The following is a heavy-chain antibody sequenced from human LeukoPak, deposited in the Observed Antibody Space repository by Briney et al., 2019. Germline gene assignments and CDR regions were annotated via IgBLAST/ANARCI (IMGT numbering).Heavy chain of an antibody. D-gene: IGHD5-12*01. CDR1: GYSISSGYY. Sequence: SETLSLTCAVSGYSISSGYYWGWIRQPPGKGLEWIGSIYHSGSTYYNPSLKSRVTISLDTSKNQFSLRLSSVTAADTAVYYCARVRANSGYGHFDYWGQATLVTVSS. CDR2: IYHSGST. CDR3: ARVRANSGYGHFDY. J-gene: IGHJ4*02. V-gene: IGHV4-38-2*01.